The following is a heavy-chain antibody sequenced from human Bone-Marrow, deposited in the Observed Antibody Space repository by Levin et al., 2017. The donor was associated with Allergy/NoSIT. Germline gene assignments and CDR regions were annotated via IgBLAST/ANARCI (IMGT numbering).Heavy chain of an antibody. CDR1: GGSFSGYY. J-gene: IGHJ4*02. V-gene: IGHV4-34*01. CDR3: ARGQRGWGVTWSR. D-gene: IGHD3-10*01. CDR2: INHSGST. Sequence: PSETLSLTCAVYGGSFSGYYWSWIRQPPGKGLEWIGEINHSGSTNYNPSLKSRVTISVDTSKNQFSLKLSSVTAADTAVYYCARGQRGWGVTWSRWGQGTLVTVSS.